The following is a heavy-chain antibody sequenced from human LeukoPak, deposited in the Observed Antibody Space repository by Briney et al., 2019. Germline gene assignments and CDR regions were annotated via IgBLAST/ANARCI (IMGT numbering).Heavy chain of an antibody. CDR3: ARAPPRLDGYILYY. Sequence: ATVNVSCTVSGHTLTALFMHCVRQAPGKGLEWMGGFDPEDGEKVYAQRLQGRVAMTEDRSTDTAYLELRSLRSEDTAVYYCARAPPRLDGYILYYWGQGTLVTVSS. D-gene: IGHD5-24*01. CDR2: FDPEDGEK. J-gene: IGHJ4*02. V-gene: IGHV1-24*01. CDR1: GHTLTALF.